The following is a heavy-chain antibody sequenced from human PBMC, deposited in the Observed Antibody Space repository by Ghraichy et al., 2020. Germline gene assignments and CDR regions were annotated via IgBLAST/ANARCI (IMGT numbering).Heavy chain of an antibody. V-gene: IGHV4-59*01. CDR3: ARGGYDYTNVANNYYFDY. J-gene: IGHJ4*02. Sequence: SETLSLTCTVSGVSINSYYWSWIRQPPGKGLEWIGFLYDSGSTNYNPSLTSRVTISVDTSKNQFSLKLSSVTAADTAVYYCARGGYDYTNVANNYYFDYWGQGTLVTVSS. CDR2: LYDSGST. D-gene: IGHD4-11*01. CDR1: GVSINSYY.